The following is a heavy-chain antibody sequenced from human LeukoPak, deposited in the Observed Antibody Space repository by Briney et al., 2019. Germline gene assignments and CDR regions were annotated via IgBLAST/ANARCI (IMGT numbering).Heavy chain of an antibody. CDR2: INHSGYT. J-gene: IGHJ4*02. D-gene: IGHD3-22*01. CDR1: GESSFSSYY. Sequence: SETLSLTCAVYGESSFSSYYWSWIRQTPGGALEWIGEINHSGYTNYNPSLKSRVTLSIDTSKNQFSLRLNSVTAADTAVYYCSRQVVGNDYWGRGTLVTVSS. CDR3: SRQVVGNDY. V-gene: IGHV4-34*01.